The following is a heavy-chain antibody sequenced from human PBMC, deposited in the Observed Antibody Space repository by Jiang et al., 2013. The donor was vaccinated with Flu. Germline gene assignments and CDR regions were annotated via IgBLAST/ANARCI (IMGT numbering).Heavy chain of an antibody. D-gene: IGHD3-16*01. J-gene: IGHJ6*02. V-gene: IGHV6-1*01. Sequence: TCAISGDSVSNNNAAYNWIRQSPSRGLEWLGRTYYRSKWYIDYAVSVKSRITINPDTSKNQFSLQPNSVTPEDTAVYYCVRDWGGLDVWGPGTTVTVSS. CDR1: GDSVSNNNAA. CDR3: VRDWGGLDV. CDR2: TYYRSKWYI.